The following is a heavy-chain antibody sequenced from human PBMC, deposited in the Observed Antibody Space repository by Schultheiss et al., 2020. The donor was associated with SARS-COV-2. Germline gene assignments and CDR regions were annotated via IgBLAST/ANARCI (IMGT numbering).Heavy chain of an antibody. CDR1: GFTFSSYA. V-gene: IGHV3-30-3*01. CDR3: AREGGQQLVTYFDY. D-gene: IGHD6-13*01. J-gene: IGHJ4*02. Sequence: SCAASGFTFSSYAMHWVRQAPGKGLEWVAVISYDGSNKYYADSVKGRFTISRDNSKNTLYLQMNSLRAEDTAVYYCAREGGQQLVTYFDYWGQGTLVTVSS. CDR2: ISYDGSNK.